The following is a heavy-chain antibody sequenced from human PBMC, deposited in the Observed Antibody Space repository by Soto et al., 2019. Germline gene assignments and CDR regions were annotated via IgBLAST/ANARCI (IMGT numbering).Heavy chain of an antibody. D-gene: IGHD4-17*01. Sequence: PGGSLRLSCAASGFTVSSNYMSWVRQAPGKGLEWVSVIYSGGSTYYADSVKGRFTISRHNSKNTLYLQMNSLRAEDTAVYYCASGDDYGDYYFDYWGQGTLVTVSS. J-gene: IGHJ4*02. V-gene: IGHV3-53*04. CDR3: ASGDDYGDYYFDY. CDR1: GFTVSSNY. CDR2: IYSGGST.